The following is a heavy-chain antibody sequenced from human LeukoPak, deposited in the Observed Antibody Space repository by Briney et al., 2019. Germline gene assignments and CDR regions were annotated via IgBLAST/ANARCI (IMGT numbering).Heavy chain of an antibody. V-gene: IGHV4-59*01. CDR1: GGSISSYY. J-gene: IGHJ5*02. Sequence: SATLSLTCTVSGGSISSYYWSWIRQHPGKGLDWNGYIYYSGSTNSSPSLKSRVTISVDTSKNQFSLKLSSVTAADTAVYYCARAAASGYSSSWYPRWFDPWGQGTLVTVSS. CDR2: IYYSGST. CDR3: ARAAASGYSSSWYPRWFDP. D-gene: IGHD6-13*01.